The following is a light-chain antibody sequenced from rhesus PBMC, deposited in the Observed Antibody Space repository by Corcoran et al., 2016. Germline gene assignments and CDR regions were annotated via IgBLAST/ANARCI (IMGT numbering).Light chain of an antibody. CDR2: AAS. CDR3: LLDYTTPYI. CDR1: QGINKE. V-gene: IGKV1-94*01. Sequence: DIQMTQSPSSLSASVGDRVTVTCRASQGINKELSGYQQKPGKAPTLLIYAASSLNTGVSSRFSGSGSGTDYTLTISSLQPEDVATYYCLLDYTTPYIFGQWTKVQIK. J-gene: IGKJ2*01.